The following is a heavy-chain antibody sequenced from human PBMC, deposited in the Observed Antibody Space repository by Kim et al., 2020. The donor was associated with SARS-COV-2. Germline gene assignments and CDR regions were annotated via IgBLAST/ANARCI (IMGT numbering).Heavy chain of an antibody. Sequence: SETLSLTCTVSGGSISSGGYYWSWIRQHPGKGLEWIGYIYYSGSTYYNPSLKSRVTISVDTSKNQFSLKLSSVTAADTAVYYCARGGSDNFDLWGRGTLVTVSS. V-gene: IGHV4-31*03. J-gene: IGHJ2*01. D-gene: IGHD2-21*02. CDR1: GGSISSGGYY. CDR3: ARGGSDNFDL. CDR2: IYYSGST.